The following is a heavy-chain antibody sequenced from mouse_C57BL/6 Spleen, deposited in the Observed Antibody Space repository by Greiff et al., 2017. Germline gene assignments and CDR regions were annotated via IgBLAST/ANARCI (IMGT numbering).Heavy chain of an antibody. D-gene: IGHD1-1*01. Sequence: EVMLVESGGGLVQPGGSMKLSCVASGFTFSNYWMNWFRQSPEKGLEWVAQIRLKSDNYATHYAESVKGRFTISRDDSKSSVYLQMNNLRAEDTGIYYCSTTVAPQAWFAYWGQGTLVTVSA. CDR3: STTVAPQAWFAY. CDR2: IRLKSDNYAT. J-gene: IGHJ3*01. CDR1: GFTFSNYW. V-gene: IGHV6-3*01.